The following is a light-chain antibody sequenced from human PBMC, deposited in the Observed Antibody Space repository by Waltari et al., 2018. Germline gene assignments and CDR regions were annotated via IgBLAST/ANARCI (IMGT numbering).Light chain of an antibody. V-gene: IGKV1-5*03. CDR2: KAT. CDR1: QSISSW. CDR3: QQYNSHLLT. Sequence: DIQMTQSPSTLSASVGDRVTITCRDSQSISSWLAWFQKKPGKAPKLLIYKATTLEIGVPSRFSGSGSGTEFTLTITSLQPDDFATYYCQQYNSHLLTFGGGTKVEIK. J-gene: IGKJ4*01.